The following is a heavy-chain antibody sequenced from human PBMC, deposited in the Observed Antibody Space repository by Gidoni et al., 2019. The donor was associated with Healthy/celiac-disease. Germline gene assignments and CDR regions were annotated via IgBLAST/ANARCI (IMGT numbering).Heavy chain of an antibody. Sequence: QVQLVQSGAEVTKPGASVKVSCTASGYTFTGSYMHWVRQAPGQGLEWMGWINPNSGGTNYAQKFQGRVTMTRDTSISTAYMELSRLRSDDTAVYYCARGYCSGGSCYSGHYYYGMDVWGQGTTVTVSS. V-gene: IGHV1-2*02. CDR1: GYTFTGSY. J-gene: IGHJ6*02. D-gene: IGHD2-15*01. CDR3: ARGYCSGGSCYSGHYYYGMDV. CDR2: INPNSGGT.